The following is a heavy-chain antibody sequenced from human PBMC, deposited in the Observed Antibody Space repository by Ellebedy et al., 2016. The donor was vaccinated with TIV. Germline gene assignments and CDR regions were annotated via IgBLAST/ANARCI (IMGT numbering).Heavy chain of an antibody. V-gene: IGHV3-11*05. D-gene: IGHD1-14*01. J-gene: IGHJ4*02. Sequence: GESLKISXAASGFTFSNHYMSWIRQAPGKGLEWVSYISGSSSDTKYADSVKGRFTISRDNARNSLYLQMTSLRAEDTAVYYCAREVSFNDYWGQGTLVTVSS. CDR2: ISGSSSDT. CDR1: GFTFSNHY. CDR3: AREVSFNDY.